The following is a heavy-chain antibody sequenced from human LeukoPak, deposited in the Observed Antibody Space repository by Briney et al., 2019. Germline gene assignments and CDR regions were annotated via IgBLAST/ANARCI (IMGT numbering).Heavy chain of an antibody. Sequence: PGGSLRLSCAASGLTFSNYAMTWVRQAPGKGLEWVSTIAGDGASTYYADSVRGRFTISRDNSMNTLYLQMNNLRAEDTAVYYCARDSSGSYYYYGMDVWGQGTTVTVSS. CDR3: ARDSSGSYYYYGMDV. J-gene: IGHJ6*02. CDR1: GLTFSNYA. V-gene: IGHV3-23*01. CDR2: IAGDGAST. D-gene: IGHD3-22*01.